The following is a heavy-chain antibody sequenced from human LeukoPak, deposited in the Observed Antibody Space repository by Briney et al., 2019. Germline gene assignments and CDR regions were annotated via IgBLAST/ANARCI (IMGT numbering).Heavy chain of an antibody. CDR3: AREIAAAGRYDY. Sequence: PSETLSLTCTVSGGSISSYYWSWIRQPPGKGPEWIGYIYYSGSTNYNPSLKSRVTISVDTSKNQFSLKLSSVTAADTAVYYCAREIAAAGRYDYWGQGTLVTVSS. D-gene: IGHD6-13*01. V-gene: IGHV4-59*01. CDR2: IYYSGST. J-gene: IGHJ4*02. CDR1: GGSISSYY.